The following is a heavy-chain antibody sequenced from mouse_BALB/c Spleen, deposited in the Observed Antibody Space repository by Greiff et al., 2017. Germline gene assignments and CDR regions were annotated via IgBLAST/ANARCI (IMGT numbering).Heavy chain of an antibody. V-gene: IGHV5-6-5*01. Sequence: EVKLVESGGGLVKPGGSLKLSCAASGFTFSSYAMSWVRQTPEKRLEWVASISSGGSTYYPDSVKGRFTISRDNARNILYLQMSSLRSEDTAMYYCARKGNGYYYAMDYWGQGTSVTVSS. J-gene: IGHJ4*01. D-gene: IGHD2-2*01. CDR2: ISSGGST. CDR1: GFTFSSYA. CDR3: ARKGNGYYYAMDY.